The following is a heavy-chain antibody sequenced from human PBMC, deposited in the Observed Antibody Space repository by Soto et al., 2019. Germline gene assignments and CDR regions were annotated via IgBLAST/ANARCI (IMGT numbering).Heavy chain of an antibody. CDR1: GFTFSSYS. CDR3: ARGPLGYNLLPDY. D-gene: IGHD5-12*01. V-gene: IGHV3-21*01. CDR2: ISSSSSYI. J-gene: IGHJ4*02. Sequence: GGSLRLSCAASGFTFSSYSMNWVRQAPGKGLEWVSSISSSSSYIYYADSVKGRFTISRDNAKNSLYLQMNSLRAEDTAVYYCARGPLGYNLLPDYWGQGTLVTVSS.